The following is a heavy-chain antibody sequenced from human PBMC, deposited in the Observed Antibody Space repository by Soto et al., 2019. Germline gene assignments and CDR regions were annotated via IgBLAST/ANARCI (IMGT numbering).Heavy chain of an antibody. CDR1: GGSLSTNP. Sequence: ASVKVSCKASGGSLSTNPISWVRQAPGQGLEWMGGTGSGTGPGNHAQKFQGRLTVTADKSTSTVYMVLSNLSSEDTAVYYCARRDSGGFYRFFDSWGQGTLVTVSS. CDR3: ARRDSGGFYRFFDS. CDR2: TGSGTGPG. V-gene: IGHV1-69*06. D-gene: IGHD2-15*01. J-gene: IGHJ4*02.